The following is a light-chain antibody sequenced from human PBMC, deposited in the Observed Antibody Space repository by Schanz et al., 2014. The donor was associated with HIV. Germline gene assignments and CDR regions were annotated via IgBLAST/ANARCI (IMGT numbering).Light chain of an antibody. CDR3: SSYAGSNNFV. V-gene: IGLV2-8*01. CDR1: SSDVGGYNY. Sequence: QSVLTQPASVSGSPGQSITISCTGTSSDVGGYNYVSWYQQHPGKAPKLMIYDVSNRPSGVPDRFSGSKSGNTASLTVSGLQAEDEADYYCSSYAGSNNFVFGGGTKLTVL. CDR2: DVS. J-gene: IGLJ2*01.